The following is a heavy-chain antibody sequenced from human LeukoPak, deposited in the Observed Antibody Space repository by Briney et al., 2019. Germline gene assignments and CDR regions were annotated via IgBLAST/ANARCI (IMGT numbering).Heavy chain of an antibody. D-gene: IGHD3-22*01. J-gene: IGHJ4*02. CDR2: IKQDGSEK. CDR1: GFTFSSYW. V-gene: IGHV3-7*01. CDR3: ASLQDSSGFPFDY. Sequence: GGSLRLSCAASGFTFSSYWMSWVRQAPGKGLEWVANIKQDGSEKYYVGSVKGRFTISRDNAKNSLYLQMNSLRAEDTAVYYCASLQDSSGFPFDYWGQGTLVTVSS.